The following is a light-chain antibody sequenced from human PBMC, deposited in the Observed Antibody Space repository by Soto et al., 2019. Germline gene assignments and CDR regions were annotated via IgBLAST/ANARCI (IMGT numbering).Light chain of an antibody. CDR1: SSDVGGYNY. V-gene: IGLV2-14*03. J-gene: IGLJ1*01. Sequence: QSALTQPASVSGSPGQSITISCTGTSSDVGGYNYVSWYQHHPDKAPKLVIYDVTNRPSGVSYRFSGSKSGNTASLTISGLQAEDEADYYCNSYTGSTTPFVFGTGTKVPAL. CDR3: NSYTGSTTPFV. CDR2: DVT.